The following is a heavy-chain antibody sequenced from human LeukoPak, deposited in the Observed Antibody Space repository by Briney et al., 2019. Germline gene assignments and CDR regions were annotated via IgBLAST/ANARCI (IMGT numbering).Heavy chain of an antibody. J-gene: IGHJ5*02. Sequence: SQALSLTCAISGDSVSSNSAAWNWIRQSPSRGLEWLGRTYYRSNWFNDFALSVKSRITINPDTSKNQFSLQLNSVTPEDTAVYYCAKNYGDSNWFDPWGQGTLVTVSS. D-gene: IGHD4-17*01. CDR3: AKNYGDSNWFDP. CDR2: TYYRSNWFN. CDR1: GDSVSSNSAA. V-gene: IGHV6-1*01.